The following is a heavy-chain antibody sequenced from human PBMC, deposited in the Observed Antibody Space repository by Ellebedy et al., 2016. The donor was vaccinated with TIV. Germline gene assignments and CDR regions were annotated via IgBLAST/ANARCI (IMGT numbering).Heavy chain of an antibody. Sequence: SVKVSXXASGGTFNNYAFSWVRQAPGQGLEWVGGIIPLFGKANYAQKFQGRVTINADESSSTVYLQLNSLRSEDAAVYYCVRDGPTVTTWSYFAYWGQGTRVTVSA. D-gene: IGHD4-11*01. V-gene: IGHV1-69*13. CDR2: IIPLFGKA. CDR1: GGTFNNYA. J-gene: IGHJ4*02. CDR3: VRDGPTVTTWSYFAY.